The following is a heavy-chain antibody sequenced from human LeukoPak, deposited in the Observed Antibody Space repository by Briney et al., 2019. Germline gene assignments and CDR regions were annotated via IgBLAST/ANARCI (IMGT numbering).Heavy chain of an antibody. CDR2: IYSGGST. J-gene: IGHJ6*02. CDR1: GFTFSSYA. D-gene: IGHD3-10*01. CDR3: ARSRGTLWFDYGMDV. V-gene: IGHV3-53*01. Sequence: PGGSLRLSCAASGFTFSSYAMSWVRQAPGKGLEWVSVIYSGGSTYYADSVKGRFTISRDNSKNTLYLQMNSLRAEDTAVYYCARSRGTLWFDYGMDVWGQGTTVTVSS.